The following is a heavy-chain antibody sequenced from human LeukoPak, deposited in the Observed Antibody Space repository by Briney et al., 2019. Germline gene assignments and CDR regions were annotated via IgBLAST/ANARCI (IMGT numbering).Heavy chain of an antibody. CDR2: IYYSGST. Sequence: SETLSLTCTVSGGSISSYYWSWIRQPPGKGLEWIWYIYYSGSTNYNPSLKSRVTISVDTSKNQFSLKLSSVTAEDTAVYYCARGVGYDYVWGSYSYFDYWGQGTLVTVSS. V-gene: IGHV4-59*01. D-gene: IGHD3-16*01. J-gene: IGHJ4*02. CDR1: GGSISSYY. CDR3: ARGVGYDYVWGSYSYFDY.